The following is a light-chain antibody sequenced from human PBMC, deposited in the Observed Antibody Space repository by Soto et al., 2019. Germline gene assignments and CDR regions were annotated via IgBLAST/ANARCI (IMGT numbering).Light chain of an antibody. J-gene: IGLJ2*01. V-gene: IGLV2-8*01. Sequence: QSVLTQPPSASGSPGQSVTISCTVTSSDVGGYNFVSWYQQHPGKAPKLMIYEVSKRPSGVPDRFSGSKSGNTASLTVSGLQADDEADYYCTSYAGSNIPVVFGGGTKVTVL. CDR3: TSYAGSNIPVV. CDR2: EVS. CDR1: SSDVGGYNF.